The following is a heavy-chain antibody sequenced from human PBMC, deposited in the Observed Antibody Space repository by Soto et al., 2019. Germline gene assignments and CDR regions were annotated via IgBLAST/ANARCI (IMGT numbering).Heavy chain of an antibody. Sequence: EVQLVESGGGLVQPGGSLRLSCATSGFNFSNYAMHWVRLAPGTGLEYVSAISSNGGSTYYANSVKGRFMISRDNSKNTLYLQLGSLRAEDMAVYYCARGGYIDYWGQGTLVTVSS. CDR2: ISSNGGST. J-gene: IGHJ4*02. CDR1: GFNFSNYA. V-gene: IGHV3-64*01. CDR3: ARGGYIDY.